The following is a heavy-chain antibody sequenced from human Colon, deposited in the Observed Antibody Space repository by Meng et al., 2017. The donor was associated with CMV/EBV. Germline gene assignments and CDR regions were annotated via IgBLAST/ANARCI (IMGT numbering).Heavy chain of an antibody. J-gene: IGHJ4*02. D-gene: IGHD4-11*01. CDR3: ANYLQSYIDY. V-gene: IGHV3-23*01. CDR2: ISRSGGST. CDR1: GFTFSSDA. Sequence: GSLKISCAASGFTFSSDAMSWVRQAPGKGLEWVSTISRSGGSTYYADSVRGRFTISRDNSKNTLYLQMNSLRAEDTAVYYCANYLQSYIDYWGQGTLVTVSS.